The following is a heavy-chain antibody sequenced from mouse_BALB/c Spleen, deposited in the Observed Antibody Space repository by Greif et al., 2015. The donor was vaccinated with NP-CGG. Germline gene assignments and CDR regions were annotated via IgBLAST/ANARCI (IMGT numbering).Heavy chain of an antibody. CDR1: GFNIKDYY. CDR2: IDPENGDT. Sequence: EVQLQQSGAELVRSGASVKLSCTASGFNIKDYYMHWVKQRPEQGLEWIGWIDPENGDTEYAPKFQGKATMTADTSSNTAYLQLSSLTSEDTAVYYRKTYYGNFHWGQGTLVTVSA. V-gene: IGHV14-4*02. J-gene: IGHJ3*01. D-gene: IGHD2-10*01. CDR3: KTYYGNFH.